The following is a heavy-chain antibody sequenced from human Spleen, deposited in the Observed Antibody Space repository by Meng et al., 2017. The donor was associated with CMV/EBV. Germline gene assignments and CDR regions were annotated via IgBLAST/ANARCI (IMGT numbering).Heavy chain of an antibody. J-gene: IGHJ4*02. CDR1: GFTFSTFW. D-gene: IGHD4-23*01. CDR3: ATEGWDGGLIEY. V-gene: IGHV3-7*01. CDR2: INQDGSEE. Sequence: CAASGFTFSTFWLGGVRQAPGKGLEWGANINQDGSEEFYVDSVKGRFTISRDNAKDSLFLHMDILRAEDTAIYYCATEGWDGGLIEYWGQGTLVTVSS.